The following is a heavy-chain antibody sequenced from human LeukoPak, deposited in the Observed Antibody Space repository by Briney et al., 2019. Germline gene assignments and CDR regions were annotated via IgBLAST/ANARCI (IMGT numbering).Heavy chain of an antibody. CDR1: GGSISSGSYY. Sequence: SETLSLTCTVSGGSISSGSYYWGWIRQPPGKGLEWIGNIYYSGSTSYNPSLKSRVTISVDTSKNQFSLNLSSVTAADTAVYYCARGAAGTRDYWGQGTLVTVSS. V-gene: IGHV4-39*07. D-gene: IGHD6-13*01. CDR2: IYYSGST. CDR3: ARGAAGTRDY. J-gene: IGHJ4*02.